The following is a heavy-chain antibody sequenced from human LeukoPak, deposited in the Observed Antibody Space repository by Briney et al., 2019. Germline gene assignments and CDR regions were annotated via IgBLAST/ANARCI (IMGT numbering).Heavy chain of an antibody. J-gene: IGHJ1*01. Sequence: EASVKVSCKASGGTFSSYAISWVRQAPGQGLEWMGGIIPIFGTANYAQKFQGRVTITADESTSTAYMELSSLRSEDTAVYYCARDRGNSGWDWGQGTLVTVSS. CDR1: GGTFSSYA. D-gene: IGHD4-23*01. V-gene: IGHV1-69*13. CDR3: ARDRGNSGWD. CDR2: IIPIFGTA.